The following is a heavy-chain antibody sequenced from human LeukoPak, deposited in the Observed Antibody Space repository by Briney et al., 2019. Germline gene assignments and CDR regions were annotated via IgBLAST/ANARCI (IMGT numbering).Heavy chain of an antibody. V-gene: IGHV3-21*01. J-gene: IGHJ4*02. CDR2: ISSTSTYI. CDR1: GGSISSSS. Sequence: PSETLSLTCTVSGGSISSSSYYWGWIRQPPGKGLEWVSSISSTSTYIYYADSLKGRFTISRDNAKNSLYLQMNSLRAEDTAVYYCARDRAAAARQPVDYWGQGTLVTVSS. CDR3: ARDRAAAARQPVDY. D-gene: IGHD6-13*01.